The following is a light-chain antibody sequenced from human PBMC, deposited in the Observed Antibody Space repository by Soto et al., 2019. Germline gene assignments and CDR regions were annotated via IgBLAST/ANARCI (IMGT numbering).Light chain of an antibody. CDR2: DVS. CDR1: SSDVGGYNY. J-gene: IGLJ3*02. V-gene: IGLV2-11*01. CDR3: CSYAGTSLWV. Sequence: QSALTQPRSVSGSPGQSVTISCTGTSSDVGGYNYVSWYQQHPGKAPKLVIYDVSKRPSGVPDRFSGSKSGNTASLTISGLQAEDEADYYCCSYAGTSLWVFFGGAKVTVL.